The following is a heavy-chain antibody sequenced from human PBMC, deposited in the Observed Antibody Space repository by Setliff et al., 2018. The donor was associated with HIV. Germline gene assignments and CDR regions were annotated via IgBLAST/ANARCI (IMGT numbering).Heavy chain of an antibody. D-gene: IGHD7-27*01. Sequence: PSETLSLTCTVSGGSLSSSNYYCGWIRQPPGKGLEWIGSIYYSGNTYYNPSLKSRVTISGDTSKKQFSLKLRAVTAADSAVYYCARQGRPGDFDSWGQETLVTVSS. CDR2: IYYSGNT. CDR1: GGSLSSSNYY. J-gene: IGHJ4*02. CDR3: ARQGRPGDFDS. V-gene: IGHV4-39*01.